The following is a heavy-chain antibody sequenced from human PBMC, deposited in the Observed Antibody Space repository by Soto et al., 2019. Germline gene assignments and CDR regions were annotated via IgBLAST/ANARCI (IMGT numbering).Heavy chain of an antibody. V-gene: IGHV4-4*02. CDR2: IDHARIT. D-gene: IGHD3-16*01. J-gene: IGHJ5*02. Sequence: QVHLQESGPRLVKPSWTLSLTCGVSGGSISSMNWWRWVRQSLGKGREWIGEIDHARITNDNPSHKSGVNTAVEKTNNEYSLKVTSVTAADTAVYYWARSPGGSPTDPFDHWGQGTLVTVSS. CDR1: GGSISSMNW. CDR3: ARSPGGSPTDPFDH.